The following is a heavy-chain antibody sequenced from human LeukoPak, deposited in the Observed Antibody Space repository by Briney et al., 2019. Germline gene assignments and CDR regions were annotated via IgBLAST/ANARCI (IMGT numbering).Heavy chain of an antibody. Sequence: SETLSLTCAVYGGSFSGYYWSWIRQPPGKGLEWIGEINHSGSTNYNPSLKSRVTISVGTSKNQFSLQLMSMPAADTAVDYCARVIGPYQLTGESTMVRVVIIPPYYFDYWGQGTLVTVSS. V-gene: IGHV4-34*01. D-gene: IGHD3-10*01. CDR2: INHSGST. CDR3: ARVIGPYQLTGESTMVRVVIIPPYYFDY. CDR1: GGSFSGYY. J-gene: IGHJ4*02.